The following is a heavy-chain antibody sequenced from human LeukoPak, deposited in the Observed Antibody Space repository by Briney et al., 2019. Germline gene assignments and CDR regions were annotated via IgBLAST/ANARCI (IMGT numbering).Heavy chain of an antibody. CDR3: AKGGRARLETFDP. Sequence: GGSLRLSCAASGFTFSSYSMNWVRQAPGKGLEWVSSISSSSSYIYYADSVKGRFTISRDNSKNTLYLQMNSLRAEDTAVYYCAKGGRARLETFDPWGQGTLVTVSS. D-gene: IGHD1-1*01. V-gene: IGHV3-21*04. CDR1: GFTFSSYS. J-gene: IGHJ5*02. CDR2: ISSSSSYI.